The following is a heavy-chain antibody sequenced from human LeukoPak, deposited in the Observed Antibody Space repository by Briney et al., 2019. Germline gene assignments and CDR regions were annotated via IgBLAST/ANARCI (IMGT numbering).Heavy chain of an antibody. V-gene: IGHV3-30*18. CDR1: GFTFSSYG. CDR3: AKENSGSYDFDY. D-gene: IGHD1-26*01. CDR2: ISYDGGNK. J-gene: IGHJ4*02. Sequence: LPGGSLGLSCAASGFTFSSYGMPWVRQAPGKGLEWVAVISYDGGNKYYADSVKGRFTISRDNSKNTLYLQMNSLRAEDTAVYYCAKENSGSYDFDYWGQGTLVTVSS.